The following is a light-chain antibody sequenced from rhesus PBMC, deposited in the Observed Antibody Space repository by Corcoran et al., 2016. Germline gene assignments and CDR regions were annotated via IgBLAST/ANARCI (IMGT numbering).Light chain of an antibody. J-gene: IGKJ4*01. CDR2: AAS. CDR3: QQHNSHPLT. CDR1: QTISSY. Sequence: DIQMTQSPSSLSASVGDRVTITCRASQTISSYLAWYQQKPGKFPKLLIYAASSLESGVPSRFSGSGSGTEFTLTISSPQPEDFATYYCQQHNSHPLTFGGGTKVEIK. V-gene: IGKV1-44*01.